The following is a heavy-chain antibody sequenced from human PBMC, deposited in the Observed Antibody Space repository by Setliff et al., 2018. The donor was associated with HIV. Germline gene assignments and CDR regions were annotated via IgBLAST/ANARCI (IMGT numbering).Heavy chain of an antibody. CDR3: ARQLTTLDYFDY. CDR1: GYFISSGYY. CDR2: LSHVGGT. J-gene: IGHJ4*02. V-gene: IGHV4-38-2*01. D-gene: IGHD4-17*01. Sequence: PSETLSLTCAVSGYFISSGYYWGWIRQPPGKGLEWIGSLSHVGGTYYNPSLKSRVTISIDTFMNQFSLRLTSVTAADTAVYYCARQLTTLDYFDYWGQGTLVTVSS.